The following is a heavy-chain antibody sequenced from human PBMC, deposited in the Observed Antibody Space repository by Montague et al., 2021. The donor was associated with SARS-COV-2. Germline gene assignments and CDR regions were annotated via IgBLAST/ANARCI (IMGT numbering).Heavy chain of an antibody. CDR2: ISYTGST. J-gene: IGHJ4*02. D-gene: IGHD4-11*01. Sequence: SETLSLTCTFSGGSISTIVNFGGWIRQPPGKGLEWIGSISYTGSTYHNPSLKSRVTMSVDTSKNQFSLKLNSVTAADTAVYYCARSGDPGTTVTYLYWGQGTLVTVSS. CDR1: GGSISTIVNF. CDR3: ARSGDPGTTVTYLY. V-gene: IGHV4-39*07.